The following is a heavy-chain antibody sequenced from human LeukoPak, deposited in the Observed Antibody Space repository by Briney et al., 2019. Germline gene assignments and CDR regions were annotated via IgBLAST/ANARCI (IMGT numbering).Heavy chain of an antibody. CDR2: INNDGSSR. D-gene: IGHD1-1*01. CDR1: GFSFSSHW. V-gene: IGHV3-74*01. CDR3: ATTSQFSFQH. Sequence: GGSLRLSCAASGFSFSSHWMHWVRQAPGKGPVWVSRINNDGSSRSYADTVKGRFTISRDSSKNTLYLQMNSLTADDTAVYYCATTSQFSFQHWGQGTLVTVSS. J-gene: IGHJ1*01.